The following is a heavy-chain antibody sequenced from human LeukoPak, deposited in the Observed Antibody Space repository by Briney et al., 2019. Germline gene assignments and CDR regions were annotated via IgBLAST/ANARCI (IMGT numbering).Heavy chain of an antibody. Sequence: ASVKVPCKVSGYTLTELSMHWVRQAPGKGLEWMGGFDPEDGETIYAQKFQGRVTMTEDTSTDTAYMEVSSLRSEDTAVYYCATALFSSGWYRLYFYWGQGTLVSVSS. V-gene: IGHV1-24*01. CDR1: GYTLTELS. CDR2: FDPEDGET. D-gene: IGHD6-19*01. CDR3: ATALFSSGWYRLYFY. J-gene: IGHJ4*02.